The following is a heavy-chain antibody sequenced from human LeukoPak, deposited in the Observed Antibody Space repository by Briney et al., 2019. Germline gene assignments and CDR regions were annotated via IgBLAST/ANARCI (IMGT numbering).Heavy chain of an antibody. V-gene: IGHV4-59*08. D-gene: IGHD1-26*01. Sequence: SETLSLTCTVSGGSISRYYWSWIRQPPGKGLERIGYISDSGSTNYNPSLKSRVSISVDTSKNQFSLKVSPVSAADTAVYYCARLAVGVYYGMDVWGQGTTVTVSS. CDR3: ARLAVGVYYGMDV. CDR2: ISDSGST. J-gene: IGHJ6*02. CDR1: GGSISRYY.